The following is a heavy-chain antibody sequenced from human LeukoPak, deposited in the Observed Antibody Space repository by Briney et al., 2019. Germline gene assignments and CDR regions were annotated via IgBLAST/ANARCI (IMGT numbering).Heavy chain of an antibody. CDR1: GYTFTSYD. CDR2: MNPNSGNT. V-gene: IGHV1-8*01. Sequence: ASVKVSCKASGYTFTSYDINWVRQATGQGLEWMGWMNPNSGNTGYAQKFQGRVSMTRDTSISTAYMELSSLTSEDTAVYFCARGPSEYYYDSSGDYSYWGQGTLVTVSS. CDR3: ARGPSEYYYDSSGDYSY. J-gene: IGHJ4*02. D-gene: IGHD3-22*01.